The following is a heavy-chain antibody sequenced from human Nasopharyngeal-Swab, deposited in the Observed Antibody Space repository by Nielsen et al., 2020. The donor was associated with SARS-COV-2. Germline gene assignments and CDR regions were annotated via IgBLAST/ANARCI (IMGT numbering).Heavy chain of an antibody. CDR2: INDGGGNT. J-gene: IGHJ4*02. V-gene: IGHV3-23*01. Sequence: GESLKISCAASGFTFSLSGMNWVRQAPGKEPEWVSTINDGGGNTYYADSVKGRFTISRDNSKNTLYLQMNSLRAEDTAVYYCAKAGTFLEWLLSDYWGQGTLVTVSS. CDR3: AKAGTFLEWLLSDY. D-gene: IGHD3-3*02. CDR1: GFTFSLSG.